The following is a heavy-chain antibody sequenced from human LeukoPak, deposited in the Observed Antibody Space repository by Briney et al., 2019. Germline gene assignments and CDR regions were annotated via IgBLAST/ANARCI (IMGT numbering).Heavy chain of an antibody. CDR2: ISGSGGST. J-gene: IGHJ5*02. D-gene: IGHD2-2*01. CDR1: GFTFSSYA. Sequence: GGSLRLSCAASGFTFSSYAMSWARQAPGRGLEWVSAISGSGGSTYYADSVKGRFTISRDNSKNTLYLQMNSLRAEDTAVYYCAKDREIVVVPRWFDPWGQGTLVTVSS. CDR3: AKDREIVVVPRWFDP. V-gene: IGHV3-23*01.